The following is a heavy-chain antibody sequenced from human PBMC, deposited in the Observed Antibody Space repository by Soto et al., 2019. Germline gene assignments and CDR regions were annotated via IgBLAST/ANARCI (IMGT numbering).Heavy chain of an antibody. Sequence: GGSLRLPCAASGFTFSNYAISWVRQAPGKGLEWVSIISGSGDTPYYADSVKGRFTISRDNSRNTLYLQMNSLRAGDSAKYYCAKEGTSGLYYFDYWGPGTLVTVSS. J-gene: IGHJ4*02. D-gene: IGHD6-19*01. V-gene: IGHV3-23*01. CDR3: AKEGTSGLYYFDY. CDR1: GFTFSNYA. CDR2: ISGSGDTP.